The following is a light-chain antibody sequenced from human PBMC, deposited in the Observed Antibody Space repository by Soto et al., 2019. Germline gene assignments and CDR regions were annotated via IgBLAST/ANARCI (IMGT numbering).Light chain of an antibody. J-gene: IGKJ4*01. CDR2: DAS. Sequence: AIQLTQSPSSLSASVGDRVTITCRASQGINSALAWYQQKPGKAPKLLIYDASSLASGVPSRFSGSGSVTDFTLTISSLQPEDVATYYCQQFNSYPPLTVGGGTKVEIK. V-gene: IGKV1-13*02. CDR1: QGINSA. CDR3: QQFNSYPPLT.